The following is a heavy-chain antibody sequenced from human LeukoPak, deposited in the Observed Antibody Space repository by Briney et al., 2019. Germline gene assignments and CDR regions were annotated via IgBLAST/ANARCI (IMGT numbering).Heavy chain of an antibody. CDR3: ARFQTSSSSYYYYYGMDV. CDR1: GGSFSGYY. D-gene: IGHD6-13*01. J-gene: IGHJ6*02. Sequence: SETLSLTCAVYGGSFSGYYWSWIRQPPGKGLEWIGYIYYSGSTNYNPSLKSRVTISVDTSKNQFSLKLSSVTAADTAVYYCARFQTSSSSYYYYYGMDVWGQGTTVTVSS. V-gene: IGHV4-59*01. CDR2: IYYSGST.